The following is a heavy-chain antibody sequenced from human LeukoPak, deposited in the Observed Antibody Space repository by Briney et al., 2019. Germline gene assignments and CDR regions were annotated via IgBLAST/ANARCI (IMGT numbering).Heavy chain of an antibody. CDR3: ATTGNFYDMDV. CDR1: GFAFFSTS. D-gene: IGHD1-1*01. CDR2: SSTVTGNI. V-gene: IGHV3-48*04. J-gene: IGHJ6*03. Sequence: GGSLRLSCAASGFAFFSTSIHWVRQAPGKGLEWLSYSSTVTGNIYYADSVKGRFTISRDSAKSSLNLQMSSLRAEDTAVYFCATTGNFYDMDVWGKGTTVTVSS.